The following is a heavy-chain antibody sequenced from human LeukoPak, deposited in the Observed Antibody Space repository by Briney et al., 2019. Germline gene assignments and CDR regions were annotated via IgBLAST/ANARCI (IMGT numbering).Heavy chain of an antibody. D-gene: IGHD6-6*01. CDR3: ARVAAARPYYFDY. J-gene: IGHJ4*02. CDR1: GGSFSGYY. Sequence: PSETLSLTCAVYGGSFSGYYWSWIRQPPGKGLEWIGEINHSGSTNYNPSLKSRVTMSVDTSKNQFSLKLSSVTAADTAVYYCARVAAARPYYFDYWGQGTLVTVSS. V-gene: IGHV4-34*01. CDR2: INHSGST.